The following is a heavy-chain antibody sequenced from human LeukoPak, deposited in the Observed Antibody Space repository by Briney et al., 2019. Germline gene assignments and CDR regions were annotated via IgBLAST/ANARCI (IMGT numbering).Heavy chain of an antibody. CDR3: ARAYCSGGTCYDSRGWFDP. V-gene: IGHV4-34*01. Sequence: SETLSLTCAVYGGSFSGYYWSWIRQPPGKGLEWIGEINHSGSTNYNPSLKSRVTMSVDTSKNQFSLKLSSVTAADTAVYYCARAYCSGGTCYDSRGWFDPWGQGTLVTVSS. J-gene: IGHJ5*02. CDR1: GGSFSGYY. CDR2: INHSGST. D-gene: IGHD2-15*01.